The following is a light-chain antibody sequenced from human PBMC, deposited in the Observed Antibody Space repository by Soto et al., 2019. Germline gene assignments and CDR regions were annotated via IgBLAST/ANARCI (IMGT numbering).Light chain of an antibody. CDR3: QQGTDWPPGT. CDR2: GAS. Sequence: EIVMTQSPATLSVSPGERATLSCRASQSVSSNLVWYQQKPGQAPSLLIYGASTRATGTPARFSGSGSGTEFTLTISSLQSEDFAVYYCQQGTDWPPGTFGQGTKVDIK. V-gene: IGKV3-15*01. J-gene: IGKJ1*01. CDR1: QSVSSN.